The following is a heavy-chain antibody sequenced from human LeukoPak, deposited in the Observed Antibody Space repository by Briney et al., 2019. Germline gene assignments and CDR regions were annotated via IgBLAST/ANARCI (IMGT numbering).Heavy chain of an antibody. D-gene: IGHD3-3*01. CDR2: ISAYNGNT. J-gene: IGHJ4*02. Sequence: ASVKVSCTASGYTFTSYGISWVRQAPGQGLEWMGWISAYNGNTNYAQKLQGRVTMTTDTSTSTAYMELRSLRSDDTAVYYCARDHHRYDFWSGYHNFDYWGQGTLVTVSS. CDR1: GYTFTSYG. V-gene: IGHV1-18*01. CDR3: ARDHHRYDFWSGYHNFDY.